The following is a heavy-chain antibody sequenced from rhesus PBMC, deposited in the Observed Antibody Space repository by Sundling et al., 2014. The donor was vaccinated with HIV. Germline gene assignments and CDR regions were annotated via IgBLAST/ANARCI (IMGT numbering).Heavy chain of an antibody. D-gene: IGHD6-31*01. J-gene: IGHJ4*01. CDR3: AIAPTDVTLDY. Sequence: QVQLQESGPGLVKPSETLSLTCAVSGGSISSNFWSWIRQAPGKGLEWIGYIHGRGTSTNYNPSLTSRVTLSVDTSKNQFSLKLNSVTAADTAVYYCAIAPTDVTLDYWGQGVLVTVSS. V-gene: IGHV4-169*01. CDR1: GGSISSNF. CDR2: IHGRGTST.